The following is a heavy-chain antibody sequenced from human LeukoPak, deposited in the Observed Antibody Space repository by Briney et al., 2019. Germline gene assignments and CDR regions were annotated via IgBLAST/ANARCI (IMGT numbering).Heavy chain of an antibody. CDR1: GGSISSYY. CDR2: IYYSGST. Sequence: PSETLSLTCTVSGGSISSYYWGWIRQPPGKGLEWIGSIYYSGSTYYNPSLKSRVTISVDTSKNQFSLKLSSVTAADTAVYYCARQSGPAASFDPWGQGTLVTVSS. D-gene: IGHD2-2*01. V-gene: IGHV4-39*01. J-gene: IGHJ5*02. CDR3: ARQSGPAASFDP.